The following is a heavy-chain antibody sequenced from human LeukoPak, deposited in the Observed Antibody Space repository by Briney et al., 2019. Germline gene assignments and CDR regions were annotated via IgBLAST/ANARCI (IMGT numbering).Heavy chain of an antibody. V-gene: IGHV4-59*01. D-gene: IGHD3-10*01. CDR2: IYYSGSN. CDR3: ARRWSGSGSYFRTDNWFDP. Sequence: SETLSLTCTVSGGSISSYYWSWIRQPQGKGLEWIGYIYYSGSNNYNPSLKSRVTISVDTSKNQFSLKLSSVTAADTAVYYCARRWSGSGSYFRTDNWFDPWGQGTLVTVSS. J-gene: IGHJ5*02. CDR1: GGSISSYY.